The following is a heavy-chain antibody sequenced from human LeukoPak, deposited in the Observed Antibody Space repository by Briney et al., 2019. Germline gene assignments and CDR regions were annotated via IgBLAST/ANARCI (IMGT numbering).Heavy chain of an antibody. CDR2: ISYDGSNQ. CDR3: ARDDSYYYMDV. J-gene: IGHJ6*03. V-gene: IGHV3-30*03. CDR1: GFIFSYFG. Sequence: GGSLRLSCAASGFIFSYFGMHWVRQAPGKGLEWVALISYDGSNQYYADSVKGRFTISRDNAKNSLYLQMNSLRAEDTAVYYCARDDSYYYMDVWGKGTTVTVSS.